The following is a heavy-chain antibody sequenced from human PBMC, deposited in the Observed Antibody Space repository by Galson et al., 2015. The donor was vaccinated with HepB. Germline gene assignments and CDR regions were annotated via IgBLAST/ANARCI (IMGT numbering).Heavy chain of an antibody. Sequence: SETLSLTCTVSGGSISSYYWSWIRQPPGKGLEWIGYIYYSGSTNYNPSLKSRVTISVDTSKNQFSLKLSSVTAADTAVYYCARAVSTFTQYCSSTSCSYYFDYWGQGTLVTVSS. CDR3: ARAVSTFTQYCSSTSCSYYFDY. CDR1: GGSISSYY. CDR2: IYYSGST. J-gene: IGHJ4*02. D-gene: IGHD2-2*01. V-gene: IGHV4-59*01.